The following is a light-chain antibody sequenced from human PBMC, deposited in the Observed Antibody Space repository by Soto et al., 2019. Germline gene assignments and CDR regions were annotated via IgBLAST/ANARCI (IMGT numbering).Light chain of an antibody. CDR2: KNN. Sequence: QSVLTQPPSVSGAPGQTITMSCTGSGSNVGASYDVHWYQVLPGAGPRLLIYKNNIRPSGVPDRFSGSKSGTSASLAITGLRAEDEADYYCQSYDNILSGPLFGGGTKLTVL. V-gene: IGLV1-40*01. CDR1: GSNVGASYD. CDR3: QSYDNILSGPL. J-gene: IGLJ3*02.